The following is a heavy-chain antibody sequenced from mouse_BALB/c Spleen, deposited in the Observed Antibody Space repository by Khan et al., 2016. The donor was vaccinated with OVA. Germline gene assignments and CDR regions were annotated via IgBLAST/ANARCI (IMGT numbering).Heavy chain of an antibody. Sequence: EVELVESGGDVVKPGGSLKLSCAASGFTFSTYGLSWVRQTPDKRLEWVATVSTGGHYTYYHENVKGRFTLSRDNAKNTPYLQMNSLKSEETAVVYCARLAYYYDSEGFAYWGQGTLVTVSA. CDR3: ARLAYYYDSEGFAY. CDR1: GFTFSTYG. D-gene: IGHD1-1*01. J-gene: IGHJ3*01. CDR2: VSTGGHYT. V-gene: IGHV5-6*01.